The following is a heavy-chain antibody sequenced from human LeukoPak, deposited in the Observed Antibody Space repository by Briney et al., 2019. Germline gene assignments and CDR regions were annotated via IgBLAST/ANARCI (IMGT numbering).Heavy chain of an antibody. CDR2: IYYSGST. V-gene: IGHV4-61*08. CDR1: GVSMRSSGYY. D-gene: IGHD2-8*02. CDR3: ARDLTGGLFDL. Sequence: SETLSLTCTVSGVSMRSSGYYWGWIRQPPGKGLEWIGYIYYSGSTNYNPSLKSRVTISVDTSKNQLSLKLSSVTAADTAVYYCARDLTGGLFDLWGRGTLVTVSS. J-gene: IGHJ2*01.